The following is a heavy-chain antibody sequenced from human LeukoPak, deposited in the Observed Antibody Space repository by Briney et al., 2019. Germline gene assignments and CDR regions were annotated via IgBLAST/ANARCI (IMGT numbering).Heavy chain of an antibody. CDR2: INAGNGNT. J-gene: IGHJ4*02. Sequence: ASVKVSCKASGGTFTSYAMHWVRQAPGQRLEWMGWINAGNGNTKYSQKFQGRVTITRDTSASTAYMELSSLRSEDTAVYYCARTNLDDFWSGYYSDWGQGTLVTVSS. CDR1: GGTFTSYA. D-gene: IGHD3-3*01. CDR3: ARTNLDDFWSGYYSD. V-gene: IGHV1-3*01.